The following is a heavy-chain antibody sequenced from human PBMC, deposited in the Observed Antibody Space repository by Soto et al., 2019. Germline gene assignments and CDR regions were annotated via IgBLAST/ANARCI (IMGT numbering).Heavy chain of an antibody. J-gene: IGHJ5*02. CDR3: SREQIGYCSSTSCYGDWCDP. CDR1: GGTFSSYA. D-gene: IGHD2-2*01. Sequence: SVKVSCKASGGTFSSYAISWVRQAPGQGLEWMGGIIPIFGTANYAQKVQGRVTITADESTSTAYMELGSLSAEDTAVYYCSREQIGYCSSTSCYGDWCDPWGQGTLVTV. CDR2: IIPIFGTA. V-gene: IGHV1-69*13.